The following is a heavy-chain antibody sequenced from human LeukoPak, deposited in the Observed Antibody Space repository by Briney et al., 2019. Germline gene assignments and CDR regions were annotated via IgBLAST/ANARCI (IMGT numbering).Heavy chain of an antibody. V-gene: IGHV3-30*02. CDR2: IRYDGSNK. CDR1: GFTFSSYG. D-gene: IGHD3-3*01. J-gene: IGHJ5*02. Sequence: GGSLRLSCAASGFTFSSYGMHWVRQAPGKGLEWVAFIRYDGSNKYYADSVKGRFTISRDNSKNTLYLQMNSLRAEDTAVYYCARGPHIRTYDRDNWFDPWGQGTLVTVSS. CDR3: ARGPHIRTYDRDNWFDP.